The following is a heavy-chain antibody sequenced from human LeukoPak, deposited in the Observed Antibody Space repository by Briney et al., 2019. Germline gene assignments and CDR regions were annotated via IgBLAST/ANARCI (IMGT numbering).Heavy chain of an antibody. V-gene: IGHV3-30*18. CDR2: ISYDGSNK. CDR1: GFTFSSYG. J-gene: IGHJ3*02. D-gene: IGHD3-22*01. Sequence: GGSLRLSCAASGFTFSSYGMHWVRQAPGKGLEWVAVISYDGSNKYYADSVKGRFTISRDNSKNTLYLQMNSLRAEDTAVYYCAKEAPTMIVETPDAFDIWGQGTMVTVSS. CDR3: AKEAPTMIVETPDAFDI.